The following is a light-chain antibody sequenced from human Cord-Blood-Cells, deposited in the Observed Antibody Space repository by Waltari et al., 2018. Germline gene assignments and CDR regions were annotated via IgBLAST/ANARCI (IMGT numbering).Light chain of an antibody. V-gene: IGKV3-11*01. CDR2: DAS. Sequence: EIVLTQSPATLSLSLGERATLSCRASQSVSSYLAWYQQKPGQAPRLLIYDASNRATGIPARCSGSGSGTDFTLTISSLGPEDFAVYYCQQRSNWPRGYSFGQGTKLEIK. J-gene: IGKJ2*03. CDR1: QSVSSY. CDR3: QQRSNWPRGYS.